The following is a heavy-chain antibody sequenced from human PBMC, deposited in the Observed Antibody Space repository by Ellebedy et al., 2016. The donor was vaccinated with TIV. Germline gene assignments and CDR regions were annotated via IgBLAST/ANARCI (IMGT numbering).Heavy chain of an antibody. CDR3: ARDLGPPLLWFGELPINSPPTGGMDV. J-gene: IGHJ6*02. Sequence: ASVKVSXKASGYTFTSYYMHWVRQAPGQGLEWMGIINPSGGSTSYAQKFQGRVTMTRDTSTSTVYMELSSLRSEDTAVYYCARDLGPPLLWFGELPINSPPTGGMDVWGQGTTVTVSS. CDR1: GYTFTSYY. V-gene: IGHV1-46*01. D-gene: IGHD3-10*01. CDR2: INPSGGST.